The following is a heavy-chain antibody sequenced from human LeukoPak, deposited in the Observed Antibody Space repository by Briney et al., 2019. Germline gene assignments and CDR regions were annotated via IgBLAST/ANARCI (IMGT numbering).Heavy chain of an antibody. Sequence: SETLSLTCTVSGGSNSSSNYYWGWIRQPPGKGLEWIGSIYSGGSTYHNPSLKSRVTISVDTSKNQVSLKLSSVTAADTAVYYCARHGVTSSGYYWDWGQGTLVTVSS. D-gene: IGHD3-22*01. CDR1: GGSNSSSNYY. J-gene: IGHJ4*02. CDR2: IYSGGST. V-gene: IGHV4-39*01. CDR3: ARHGVTSSGYYWD.